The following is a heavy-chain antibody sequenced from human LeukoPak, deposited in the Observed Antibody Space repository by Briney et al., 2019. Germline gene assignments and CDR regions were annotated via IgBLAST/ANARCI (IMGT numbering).Heavy chain of an antibody. CDR1: GGSISSYY. CDR2: IYYSGST. Sequence: SETLSLTCTVSGGSISSYYWSWIRQPPGKGLEWIGYIYYSGSTNYNPSLKSRVTISVDTSKNQFSLKLSSVTAADTAVYYCARDAPFNWFDPWGQGTLVTVSS. J-gene: IGHJ5*02. V-gene: IGHV4-59*12. CDR3: ARDAPFNWFDP.